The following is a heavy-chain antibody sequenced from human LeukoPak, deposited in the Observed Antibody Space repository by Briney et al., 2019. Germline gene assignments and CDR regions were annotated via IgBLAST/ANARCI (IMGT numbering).Heavy chain of an antibody. D-gene: IGHD6-19*01. CDR3: AREGSGWSNWFDP. V-gene: IGHV4-59*01. J-gene: IGHJ5*02. Sequence: SETPSLTCTVSGGSISSYYWSWIRQPPGKGLEWIGYIYYSGSTNYNPSLKSRVTISVDTSKNQFSLKLSSVTAADTAVYYCAREGSGWSNWFDPWGQGTLVTVSS. CDR1: GGSISSYY. CDR2: IYYSGST.